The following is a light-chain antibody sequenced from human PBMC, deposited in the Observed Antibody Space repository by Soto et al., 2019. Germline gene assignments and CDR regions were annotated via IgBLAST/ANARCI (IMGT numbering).Light chain of an antibody. Sequence: EFVLTQSPGTLSLSPGERSTLSFMSSQSVSNSYVAWYQQKSGQAPRLLIYDTSSRVTGIPDRFSGSGSGTDFTLTISRLEPEDFAVFYCQQYGTSEIIFGQGTRLEIK. CDR3: QQYGTSEII. CDR1: QSVSNSY. V-gene: IGKV3-20*01. CDR2: DTS. J-gene: IGKJ5*01.